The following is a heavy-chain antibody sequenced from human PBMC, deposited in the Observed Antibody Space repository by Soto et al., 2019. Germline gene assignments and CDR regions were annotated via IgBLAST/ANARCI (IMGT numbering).Heavy chain of an antibody. CDR1: GGTFSTYT. V-gene: IGHV1-69*06. J-gene: IGHJ5*02. D-gene: IGHD2-15*01. Sequence: SVKVSCKASGGTFSTYTFSWVRQAPGQGLEWMGRIIPIFGTPYYAQKFQGRVTITADKSTSTVYMELSSLRSDDTAVYFCARGLECRGYCLDKPTWFAPWGQGTLVTV. CDR2: IIPIFGTP. CDR3: ARGLECRGYCLDKPTWFAP.